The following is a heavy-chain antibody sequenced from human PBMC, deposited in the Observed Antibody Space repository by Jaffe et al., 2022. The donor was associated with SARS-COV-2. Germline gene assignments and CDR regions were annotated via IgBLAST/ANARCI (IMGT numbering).Heavy chain of an antibody. Sequence: QVQLVESGGGVVQPGRSLRLSCAASGFTFSSYGMHWVRQAPGKGLEWVAVISYDGSNKYYADSVKGRFTISRDNSKNTLYLQMNSLRAEDTAVYYCAKEQQLVLSYYGMDVWGQGTTVTVSS. CDR1: GFTFSSYG. CDR2: ISYDGSNK. CDR3: AKEQQLVLSYYGMDV. J-gene: IGHJ6*02. V-gene: IGHV3-30*18. D-gene: IGHD6-13*01.